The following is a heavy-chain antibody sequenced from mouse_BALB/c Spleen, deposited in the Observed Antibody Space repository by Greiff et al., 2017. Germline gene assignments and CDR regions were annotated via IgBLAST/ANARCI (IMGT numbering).Heavy chain of an antibody. CDR2: ISSGSSTI. J-gene: IGHJ2*01. D-gene: IGHD2-12*01. CDR3: AVTEDYFDY. Sequence: EVQLQQSGGGLVQPGGSRKLSCAASGFTFSSFGMHWVRQAPEKGLEWVAYISSGSSTIYYADTVKGRFTISRDNPKNTLFLQMTSLRSEDTAMYYCAVTEDYFDYWGQGTTLTVSS. V-gene: IGHV5-17*02. CDR1: GFTFSSFG.